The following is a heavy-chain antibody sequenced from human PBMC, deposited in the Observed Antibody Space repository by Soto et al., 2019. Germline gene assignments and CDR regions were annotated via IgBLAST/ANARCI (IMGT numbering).Heavy chain of an antibody. CDR3: ARQGIAAAGRYYYYYGMDV. V-gene: IGHV4-39*01. D-gene: IGHD6-13*01. Sequence: SETLSLTCTVSGGSISSSSYYWGWIRQPPGKGLEWIGSIYYSGSTYYSPSLKSRVTLSVDTSKNQFSLKLSSVTAADTAVYYCARQGIAAAGRYYYYYGMDVWGQGTTVTVSS. CDR1: GGSISSSSYY. CDR2: IYYSGST. J-gene: IGHJ6*02.